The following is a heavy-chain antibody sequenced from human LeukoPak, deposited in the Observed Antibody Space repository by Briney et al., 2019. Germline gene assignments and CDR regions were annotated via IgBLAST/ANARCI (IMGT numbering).Heavy chain of an antibody. CDR1: GGTISSSSYY. Sequence: SETLSLTCTVSGGTISSSSYYWGWLGHPPGKGRVWIGSINYSATTYYNPSLNSRATISVDTSKTQFSLKLSSETAADTAVYYCARPTPRYYYDSSGYSHDAFDIWGQGTMVTVSS. CDR3: ARPTPRYYYDSSGYSHDAFDI. CDR2: INYSATT. D-gene: IGHD3-22*01. V-gene: IGHV4-39*01. J-gene: IGHJ3*02.